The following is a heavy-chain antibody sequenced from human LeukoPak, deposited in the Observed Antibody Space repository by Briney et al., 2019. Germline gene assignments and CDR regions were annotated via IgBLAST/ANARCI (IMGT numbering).Heavy chain of an antibody. J-gene: IGHJ6*02. V-gene: IGHV1-18*01. CDR3: ARKKMQYQLLNYYNGLDV. D-gene: IGHD2-2*01. CDR2: ISAYNGNA. CDR1: GYTFTSYG. Sequence: ASVKVSCKASGYTFTSYGISWVRQAPGQGLEWMGWISAYNGNANYGQKLQGRVTMTTDTSTSTAYMELRSLRSDDTAVYYCARKKMQYQLLNYYNGLDVWGQGTTVTVSS.